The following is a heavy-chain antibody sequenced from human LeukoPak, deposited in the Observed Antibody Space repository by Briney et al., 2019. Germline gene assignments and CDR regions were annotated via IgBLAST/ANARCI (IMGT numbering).Heavy chain of an antibody. CDR1: GDTVSNYA. CDR3: ARAGSSRFSVPYYFNY. Sequence: GASVKVSCKASGDTVSNYAISWVRQAPGQGLEWVGRIIPSLGTPNYAQKFQGRVTITADRSTTTAYMELSSLRFEDTAVYYCARAGSSRFSVPYYFNYWGQGTPVTVSS. V-gene: IGHV1-69*04. CDR2: IIPSLGTP. J-gene: IGHJ4*02. D-gene: IGHD6-13*01.